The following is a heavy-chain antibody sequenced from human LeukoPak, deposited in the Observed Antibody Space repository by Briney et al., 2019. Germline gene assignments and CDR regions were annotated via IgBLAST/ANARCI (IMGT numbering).Heavy chain of an antibody. V-gene: IGHV3-21*01. CDR2: ISSDSNYI. CDR3: ARDLGDYVGYDAFDI. D-gene: IGHD4-17*01. CDR1: GFTFSTYT. Sequence: GGSLRLSCAASGFTFSTYTMNWVRQAPGKGLEWVSSISSDSNYIYYADSLKGRFTISRDNANKLLFLHMNSLRAEDTAVYYCARDLGDYVGYDAFDIWGQGTMVTVSS. J-gene: IGHJ3*02.